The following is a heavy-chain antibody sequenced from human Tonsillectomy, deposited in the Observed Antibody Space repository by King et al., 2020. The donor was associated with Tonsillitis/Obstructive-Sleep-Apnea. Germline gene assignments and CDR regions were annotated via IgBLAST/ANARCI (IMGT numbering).Heavy chain of an antibody. D-gene: IGHD4-23*01. V-gene: IGHV4-34*01. J-gene: IGHJ4*02. CDR1: GGSFSGNY. CDR2: INDSGST. CDR3: ARVHGGGNNGDYSFDY. Sequence: VQLQQWGAGLLKPSETLSLTCAVYGGSFSGNYWSWIRQPPGKGLEWIGEINDSGSTNYNPSLKSRVTTSADTSKNKFSLKLSSVTAADTAVYYCARVHGGGNNGDYSFDYWGQGTLVTVSS.